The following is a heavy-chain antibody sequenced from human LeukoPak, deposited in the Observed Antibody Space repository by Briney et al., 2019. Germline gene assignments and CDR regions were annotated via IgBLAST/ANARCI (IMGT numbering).Heavy chain of an antibody. Sequence: ASVKVSCKASGYTFTGYYMHWVRQAPGQGLEWMGWINPNSGGTNYAQKFQGRVTMTRDTSISTAYMELSRLRSDDTAVYYCARDRYDYGGNSGGYYYYYMDVWGKGTTVSDSS. CDR1: GYTFTGYY. CDR3: ARDRYDYGGNSGGYYYYYMDV. D-gene: IGHD4-23*01. J-gene: IGHJ6*03. CDR2: INPNSGGT. V-gene: IGHV1-2*02.